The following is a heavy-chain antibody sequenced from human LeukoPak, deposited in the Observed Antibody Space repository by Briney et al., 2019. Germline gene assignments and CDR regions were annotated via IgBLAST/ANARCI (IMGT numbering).Heavy chain of an antibody. J-gene: IGHJ4*02. V-gene: IGHV4-59*01. CDR3: ARVLGCSTTSCYAAYIDS. CDR1: GGSISSYY. Sequence: SETLSLTCTVSGGSISSYYWIWIRQPPGKGLEWIGYIYYRGRTDYNPSLKSRVTISVDTSKNQFSLKLSSVTAADTAVYYCARVLGCSTTSCYAAYIDSWGQGTLVTVSS. D-gene: IGHD2-2*01. CDR2: IYYRGRT.